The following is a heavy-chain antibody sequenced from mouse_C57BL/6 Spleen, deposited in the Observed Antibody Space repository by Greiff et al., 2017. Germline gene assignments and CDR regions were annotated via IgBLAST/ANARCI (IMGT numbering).Heavy chain of an antibody. Sequence: EVQLVESGEGLVKPGGSLKLSCAASGFTFSSYAMSWVRQTPEKRLEWVAYISSGGDYIYYADTVQGRFTISRDNARNTLYLQMSSLKSEDTAMYYCTRDGYDGYYNYAMDYWGQGTSVTVSS. V-gene: IGHV5-9-1*02. CDR1: GFTFSSYA. CDR2: ISSGGDYI. D-gene: IGHD2-3*01. CDR3: TRDGYDGYYNYAMDY. J-gene: IGHJ4*01.